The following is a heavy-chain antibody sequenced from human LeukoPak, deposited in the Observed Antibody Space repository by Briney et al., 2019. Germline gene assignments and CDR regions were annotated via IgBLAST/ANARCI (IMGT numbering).Heavy chain of an antibody. Sequence: PGGSLRLSCAASGFTFDDYTMRWVRQAPGKGLEWVSLISWDGGSTYYADSVKGRFTISRDNSKNSLYLQMNSLRTEDTALYYCAKGGMAVAGPLDYWGQGTLVTVSS. V-gene: IGHV3-43*01. D-gene: IGHD6-19*01. CDR1: GFTFDDYT. J-gene: IGHJ4*02. CDR2: ISWDGGST. CDR3: AKGGMAVAGPLDY.